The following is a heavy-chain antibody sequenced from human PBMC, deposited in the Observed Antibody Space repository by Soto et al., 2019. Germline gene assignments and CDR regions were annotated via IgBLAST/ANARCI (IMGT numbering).Heavy chain of an antibody. D-gene: IGHD2-15*01. CDR2: ISASGGST. V-gene: IGHV3-23*01. CDR3: ARADRGYCSGGRCYLFDY. Sequence: GSLRLSCAASGFTFSTYAMTWVRQAPGKGLEWVSAISASGGSTYYADSVKGRFTISRDNSKNTLYLQMNSLRAEDTAVFYCARADRGYCSGGRCYLFDYWGQGTLVTVSS. J-gene: IGHJ4*02. CDR1: GFTFSTYA.